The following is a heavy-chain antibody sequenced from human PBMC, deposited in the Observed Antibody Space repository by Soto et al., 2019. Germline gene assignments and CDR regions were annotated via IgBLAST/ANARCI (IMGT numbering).Heavy chain of an antibody. V-gene: IGHV1-3*01. CDR3: ARWRNSGYLYYFDY. CDR2: INAGNGNT. CDR1: GYTFTSYA. Sequence: GASVKVSCKASGYTFTSYAMHWVRQAPGQRLEWMGWINAGNGNTKYSQKFQGRVTMTRDTSISTAYMELSRLRSDDTAVYYCARWRNSGYLYYFDYWGQGTLVTVSS. D-gene: IGHD3-22*01. J-gene: IGHJ4*02.